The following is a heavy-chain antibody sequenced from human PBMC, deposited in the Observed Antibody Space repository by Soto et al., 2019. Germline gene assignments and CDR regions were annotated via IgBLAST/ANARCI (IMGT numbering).Heavy chain of an antibody. CDR3: ARGDSGYEGGFDY. CDR2: IYYSGST. J-gene: IGHJ4*02. D-gene: IGHD5-12*01. Sequence: SETLSLTCTVSGGSISSYYWSWIRQPPGKGLEWIGYIYYSGSTNYNPSLKSRVTISVDTSKNQFSLKLSSVTAADTAVYYCARGDSGYEGGFDYWGQGTLVTVSS. CDR1: GGSISSYY. V-gene: IGHV4-59*01.